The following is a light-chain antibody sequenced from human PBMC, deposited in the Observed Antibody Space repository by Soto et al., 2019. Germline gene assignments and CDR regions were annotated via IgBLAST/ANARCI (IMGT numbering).Light chain of an antibody. CDR3: KPYSTWLLIT. Sequence: EIGGQQCRSTRSVSPGEGTTLSCRVGQSVSSNLAWYQQKPGQAPRLLIYGSSTRATGIPARFSGSGSGTEFTLTISSLQSEDFAVYYCKPYSTWLLITFGQGRRLEIK. V-gene: IGKV3-15*01. CDR2: GSS. CDR1: QSVSSN. J-gene: IGKJ5*01.